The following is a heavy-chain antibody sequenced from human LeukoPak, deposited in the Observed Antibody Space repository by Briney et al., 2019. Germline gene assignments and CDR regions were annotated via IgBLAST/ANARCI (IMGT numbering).Heavy chain of an antibody. CDR1: GFTFSSYG. Sequence: PGRSLRLSCAASGFTFSSYGMHWVRQAPGKGLEWVAVISYDGSNKYYADSVKGRVTISRDNSKNTLYLQMNSLRAEDTAVYYCAKDLVYLGYCSSTSCYAYAFDIWGQGTMVTVSS. V-gene: IGHV3-30*18. CDR2: ISYDGSNK. J-gene: IGHJ3*02. CDR3: AKDLVYLGYCSSTSCYAYAFDI. D-gene: IGHD2-2*01.